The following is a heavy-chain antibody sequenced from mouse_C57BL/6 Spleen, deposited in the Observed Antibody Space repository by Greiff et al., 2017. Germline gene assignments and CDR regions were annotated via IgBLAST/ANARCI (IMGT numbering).Heavy chain of an antibody. D-gene: IGHD2-1*01. J-gene: IGHJ1*03. CDR3: ARAGGNYEYFDV. CDR2: ISYDGSN. V-gene: IGHV3-6*01. CDR1: GYSITSGYY. Sequence: VQLKESGPGLVKPSQSLSLTCSVTGYSITSGYYWNWIRQFPGNKLEWMGYISYDGSNNYNPSLKNRISITRDTSKNQFFLKLNSVTTEDTATYYCARAGGNYEYFDVWGTGTTVTVSS.